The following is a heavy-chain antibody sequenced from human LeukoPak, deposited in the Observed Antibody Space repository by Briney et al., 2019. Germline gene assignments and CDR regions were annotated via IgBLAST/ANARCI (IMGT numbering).Heavy chain of an antibody. V-gene: IGHV4-59*01. CDR1: GGSISSYY. CDR3: ARVPVVAATDYYYYGMDV. Sequence: NPSETLSLTCTVSGGSISSYYWSWIRQPPGKGLEWIGYIYYSGSTNYNPSLKSRVTISVDTSKNQFSLKLSSVTAADTAVYYCARVPVVAATDYYYYGMDVWGQGTTVTVSS. D-gene: IGHD2-15*01. J-gene: IGHJ6*02. CDR2: IYYSGST.